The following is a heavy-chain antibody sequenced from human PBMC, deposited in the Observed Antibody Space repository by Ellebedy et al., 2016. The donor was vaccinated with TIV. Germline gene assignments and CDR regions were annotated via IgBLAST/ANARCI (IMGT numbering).Heavy chain of an antibody. CDR2: IHSDGTTT. V-gene: IGHV3-74*01. Sequence: GESLKISCAASGFTFSSYWMHWVRQAPGKGLVWVSRIHSDGTTTNYADSVKGRFTISRDNAKNTLYLQMNSLRAEDTAIYYCVKNRASLEHWGQGTLVTVSS. CDR1: GFTFSSYW. CDR3: VKNRASLEH. J-gene: IGHJ1*01. D-gene: IGHD2/OR15-2a*01.